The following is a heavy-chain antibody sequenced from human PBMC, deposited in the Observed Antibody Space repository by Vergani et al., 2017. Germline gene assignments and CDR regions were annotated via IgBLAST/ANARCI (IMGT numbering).Heavy chain of an antibody. J-gene: IGHJ4*02. CDR2: ISSSSSYI. V-gene: IGHV3-21*01. CDR3: ARDPCSGGSCYSGY. Sequence: VQLVESGGGVVQPGRSLRLSCAASGFTFSSYSMNWVRQAPGKGLEWVSSISSSSSYIYYADSVKGRFTISRDNAKNSLYLQMNSLRAEDTAVYYCARDPCSGGSCYSGYWGQGTLVTVSS. CDR1: GFTFSSYS. D-gene: IGHD2-15*01.